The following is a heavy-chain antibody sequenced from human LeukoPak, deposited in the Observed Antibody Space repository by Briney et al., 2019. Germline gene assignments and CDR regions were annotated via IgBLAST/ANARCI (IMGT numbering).Heavy chain of an antibody. CDR3: ARDGGSHGAYPPR. CDR2: IYYSGST. CDR1: GGSISSDH. D-gene: IGHD4-17*01. J-gene: IGHJ4*02. V-gene: IGHV4-4*08. Sequence: ASETLSLTCPVSGGSISSDHWSWIRQPPGKGLQWIGYIYYSGSTNYNPSLKSRVTISVDTSKNQFSLKLSSVTAADTAVYYCARDGGSHGAYPPRWGQGTVVTVS.